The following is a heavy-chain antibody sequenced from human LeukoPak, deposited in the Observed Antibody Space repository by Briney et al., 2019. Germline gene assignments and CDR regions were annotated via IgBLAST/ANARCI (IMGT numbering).Heavy chain of an antibody. J-gene: IGHJ5*02. CDR2: ISGSGGST. CDR1: GFTFSTYA. CDR3: ARGVVPAAMPLGDGFDP. D-gene: IGHD2-2*01. V-gene: IGHV3-23*01. Sequence: GGSLRLSWAASGFTFSTYAMSWVRQAPGKGLEWVSFISGSGGSTYHADSVRGRFTISRDNSKNTLYLQMNSLRAEDTAVYYCARGVVPAAMPLGDGFDPWGQGTLVTLSS.